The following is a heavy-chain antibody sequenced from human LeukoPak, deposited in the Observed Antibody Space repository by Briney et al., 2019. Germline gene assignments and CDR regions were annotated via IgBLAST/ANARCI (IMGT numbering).Heavy chain of an antibody. CDR2: INAGNGNT. V-gene: IGHV1-3*01. Sequence: GASVKVSCKASGYSFTSYAMHWVRQAPGQRLEWMGWINAGNGNTKYSQKFQGRVTITTDESTSTAYMELSSLRSEDTAVYYCARGRFLEWFDAFDIWGQGTMVTVSS. CDR1: GYSFTSYA. J-gene: IGHJ3*02. D-gene: IGHD3-3*01. CDR3: ARGRFLEWFDAFDI.